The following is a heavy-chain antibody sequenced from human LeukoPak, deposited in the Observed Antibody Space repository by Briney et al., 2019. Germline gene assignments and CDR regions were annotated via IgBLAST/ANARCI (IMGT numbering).Heavy chain of an antibody. CDR3: TKGVLGGTQSVSAGLDH. J-gene: IGHJ4*02. V-gene: IGHV3-30*18. CDR2: MSYDGSNK. CDR1: GFTFSHYG. D-gene: IGHD3-16*01. Sequence: GGSLRLSCAASGFTFSHYGTHWVRQAPGRGLEWVAVMSYDGSNKYYGDSVEGRFTISRDNSKNTLYLQMNSLRADDTAVYYCTKGVLGGTQSVSAGLDHWGQGTLVTVSS.